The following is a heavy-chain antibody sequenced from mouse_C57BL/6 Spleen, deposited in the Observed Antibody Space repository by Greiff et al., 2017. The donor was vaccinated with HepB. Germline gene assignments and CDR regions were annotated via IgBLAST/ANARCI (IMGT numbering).Heavy chain of an antibody. J-gene: IGHJ1*03. CDR2: IHPNIGST. CDR1: GYTFTRYF. D-gene: IGHD1-1*01. Sequence: HVQLQPPWADLVPPGSSVTLSFQSSGYTFTRYFLHWVTQRPGQDLEWIGIIHPNIGSTNYNEKFKSKATLTVDKSSSTAYMQLSSLTSEDSAVYYYARGGNYYGSSFYWYFDVWGTGTTVTVSS. CDR3: ARGGNYYGSSFYWYFDV. V-gene: IGHV1-64*01.